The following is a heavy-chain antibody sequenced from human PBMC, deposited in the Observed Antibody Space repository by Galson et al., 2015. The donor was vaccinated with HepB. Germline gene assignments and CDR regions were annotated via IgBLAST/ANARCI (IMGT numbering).Heavy chain of an antibody. Sequence: ETLSLTCAVSGGSISSSNWWSWVRQPPGKGLEWIGEIYNSGSIYYKPSLKSRVTMSVDTSKNQFSLKLTSVTAADTAVYYCARGFDIAIDYWGQGTLLTVSS. V-gene: IGHV4-4*02. J-gene: IGHJ4*02. CDR2: IYNSGSI. CDR3: ARGFDIAIDY. D-gene: IGHD2-15*01. CDR1: GGSISSSNW.